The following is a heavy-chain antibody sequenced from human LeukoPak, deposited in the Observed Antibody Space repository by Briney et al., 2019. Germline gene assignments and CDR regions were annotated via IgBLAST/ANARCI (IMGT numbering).Heavy chain of an antibody. CDR3: ARGQWLVPFDY. D-gene: IGHD6-19*01. CDR1: GGSISSSSYY. CDR2: IYYSGST. V-gene: IGHV4-39*07. J-gene: IGHJ4*02. Sequence: PSETLSPTCTVSGGSISSSSYYWGWIRQPPGKGLEWIGSIYYSGSTYYNPSLKSRVTISVDTSKNQFSLKLSSVTAADTAVYYCARGQWLVPFDYWGQGTLVTVSS.